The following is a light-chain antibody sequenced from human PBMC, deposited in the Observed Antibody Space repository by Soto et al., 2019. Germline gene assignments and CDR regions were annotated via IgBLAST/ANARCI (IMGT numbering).Light chain of an antibody. CDR1: PSISSW. J-gene: IGKJ4*01. Sequence: DIQMTQSPSTLSASVGDRVTITCRASPSISSWLAWYQQKPGKATKLLIYKASSLESGVPSRFSGSGAGTEFTLTISSLQPDDFATYYCQQDNSYPLTFGGGTKVEL. V-gene: IGKV1-5*03. CDR3: QQDNSYPLT. CDR2: KAS.